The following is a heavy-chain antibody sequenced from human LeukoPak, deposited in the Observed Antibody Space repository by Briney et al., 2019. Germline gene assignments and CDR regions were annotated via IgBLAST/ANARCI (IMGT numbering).Heavy chain of an antibody. CDR1: GYTFTSYG. D-gene: IGHD3-10*01. CDR2: INTNTGNP. V-gene: IGHV7-4-1*02. CDR3: AREGPGLWFGELSSPPIDY. J-gene: IGHJ4*02. Sequence: ASVKVSCKASGYTFTSYGISWVRQAPGQGLEWMGWINTNTGNPTYAQGFTGRFVFSLDTSVSTAYLQISSLKAEDTAVYYCAREGPGLWFGELSSPPIDYWGQGTLVTVSS.